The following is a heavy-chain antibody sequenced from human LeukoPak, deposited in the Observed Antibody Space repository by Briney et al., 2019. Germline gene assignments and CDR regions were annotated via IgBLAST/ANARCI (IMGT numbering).Heavy chain of an antibody. CDR3: ARGGGLDV. J-gene: IGHJ6*02. D-gene: IGHD3-16*01. Sequence: GGSLRLSCAASGFTFVNYAMHWVRQAPGKGLEWVSGISWNSGSIGYADSVKGRFTISRDNAKNSLYLQMSNLRAEDTAVYFCARGGGLDVWGQGATVTVSS. CDR2: ISWNSGSI. CDR1: GFTFVNYA. V-gene: IGHV3-9*01.